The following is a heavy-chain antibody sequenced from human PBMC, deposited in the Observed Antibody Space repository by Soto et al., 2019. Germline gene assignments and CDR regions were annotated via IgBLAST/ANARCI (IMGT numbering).Heavy chain of an antibody. D-gene: IGHD1-26*01. CDR3: AKSHSGSYYAPLDY. J-gene: IGHJ4*02. V-gene: IGHV3-23*01. Sequence: GGSLRLSCAASGFTFSSYAMSWVRQAPGKWLEWVSAISGSGGSTYYADSVKGRFTISRDNSKNTLYLQMNSLRAEDTAVYYCAKSHSGSYYAPLDYWGQGXLVTVYS. CDR1: GFTFSSYA. CDR2: ISGSGGST.